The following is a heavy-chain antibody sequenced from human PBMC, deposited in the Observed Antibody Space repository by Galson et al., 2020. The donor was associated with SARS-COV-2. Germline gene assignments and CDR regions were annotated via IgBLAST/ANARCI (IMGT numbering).Heavy chain of an antibody. V-gene: IGHV3-66*02. D-gene: IGHD3-9*01. J-gene: IGHJ3*02. CDR3: ARVSGTYYFEDNGMGDAFDI. CDR2: IYPGGDT. Sequence: GESLKISCAASGFSIRNNYMSWVRQVPGKGLQWVSVIYPGGDTAYIDCVRGRFIISRDISKNTVYLQMNSLRAEDSAVYYCARVSGTYYFEDNGMGDAFDIWGQGTVVNVSS. CDR1: GFSIRNNY.